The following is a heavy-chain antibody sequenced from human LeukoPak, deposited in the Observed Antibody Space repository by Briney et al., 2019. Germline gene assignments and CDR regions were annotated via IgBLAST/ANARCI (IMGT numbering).Heavy chain of an antibody. CDR1: GGSISSY. CDR3: ARDSGTTGEVKFDP. V-gene: IGHV4-4*07. Sequence: SETLSLTCTVSGGSISSYWSWIRQPAGKGLGWIGRIYGSGSTTYNPSLKSRVTMSLDMSKNQFFLKLSSVTAADTAVYYCARDSGTTGEVKFDPWGQGTLVTVSS. D-gene: IGHD3-10*01. CDR2: IYGSGST. J-gene: IGHJ5*02.